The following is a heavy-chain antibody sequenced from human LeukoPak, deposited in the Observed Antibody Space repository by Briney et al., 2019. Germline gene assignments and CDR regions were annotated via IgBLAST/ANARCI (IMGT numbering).Heavy chain of an antibody. Sequence: GESLKISCKGSGYSFTNYWIGWVRQMSGKGLEWMGIIYPGGSDTRYSPSFQGQVTISADKSISTAYLQWSSLKASDTAMYYCARSMVRGVIIASFDYWGQGTLVTVSS. D-gene: IGHD3-10*01. J-gene: IGHJ4*02. CDR1: GYSFTNYW. CDR3: ARSMVRGVIIASFDY. V-gene: IGHV5-51*01. CDR2: IYPGGSDT.